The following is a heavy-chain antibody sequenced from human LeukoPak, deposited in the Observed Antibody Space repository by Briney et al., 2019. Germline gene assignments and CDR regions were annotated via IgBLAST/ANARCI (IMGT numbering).Heavy chain of an antibody. V-gene: IGHV3-23*01. CDR3: AKSVILTGYYDY. Sequence: GGSLRLSCAASGFTFSDYSMHWVRQAPGKGLEWVSAISGSGDSTYYADSVKGRFTISRDNSKNTLYLQMNSLRDEDTAVYYCAKSVILTGYYDYWGQGTQVTVSS. CDR2: ISGSGDST. J-gene: IGHJ4*02. D-gene: IGHD3-9*01. CDR1: GFTFSDYS.